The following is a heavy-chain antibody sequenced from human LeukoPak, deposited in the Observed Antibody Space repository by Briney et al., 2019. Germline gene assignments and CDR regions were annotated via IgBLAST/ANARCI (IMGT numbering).Heavy chain of an antibody. J-gene: IGHJ4*02. CDR1: GFTFSSYW. D-gene: IGHD4-17*01. CDR2: INSDGSST. CDR3: ASEDYGDYDTFDY. Sequence: GSLRLSCAASGFTFSSYWKHWVRQAPGKGLVWVSRINSDGSSTSYADSVKGRFTISRDNANNTLYLQMNSLRAEDTAVYYCASEDYGDYDTFDYWGQGTLVTVSS. V-gene: IGHV3-74*01.